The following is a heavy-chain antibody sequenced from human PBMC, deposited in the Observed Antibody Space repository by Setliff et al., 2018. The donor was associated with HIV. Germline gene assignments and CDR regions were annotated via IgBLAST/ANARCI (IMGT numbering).Heavy chain of an antibody. CDR3: TRDLGYDSFDI. CDR1: GFRFTTYW. Sequence: PGGSLRLSCAASGFRFTTYWMSWVRQAPGKGLEWVANIDQHGSERYYTDSVRGRFTISRDNAKNSLYLQMNSLRGEDTALYYCTRDLGYDSFDIWGQGTMVTVSS. CDR2: IDQHGSER. V-gene: IGHV3-7*01. J-gene: IGHJ3*02. D-gene: IGHD3-22*01.